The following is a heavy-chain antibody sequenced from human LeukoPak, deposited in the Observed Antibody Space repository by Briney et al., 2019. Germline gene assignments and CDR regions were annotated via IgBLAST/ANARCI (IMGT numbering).Heavy chain of an antibody. J-gene: IGHJ4*02. CDR2: ISHNGGSP. D-gene: IGHD3-22*01. CDR1: GFTFSNYA. CDR3: VKDRYQSSGYRALDH. V-gene: IGHV3-23*01. Sequence: GGSMRLFCAASGFTFSNYAMSWVRQAPGEGLEWVSDISHNGGSPYYADSVKGRFTISRDNSKNTLYLHVNNLRAEDTAVYYCVKDRYQSSGYRALDHWGQGTLVTVSS.